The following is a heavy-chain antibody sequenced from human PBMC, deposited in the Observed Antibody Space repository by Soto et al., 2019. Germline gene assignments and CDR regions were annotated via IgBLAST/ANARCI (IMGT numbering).Heavy chain of an antibody. CDR1: GFSLSTSGVN. D-gene: IGHD3-10*01. CDR3: AHRRNSGSDFDY. J-gene: IGHJ4*02. CDR2: IYWDDDK. V-gene: IGHV2-5*02. Sequence: QITLEESGPTLVKPTQTLTLTCTFSGFSLSTSGVNVGWIRQPPGKALEWLALIYWDDDKRYSPSLKSRLTITKDTYKNQVVLTMTNMDPVDTATYYCAHRRNSGSDFDYWGQGTLVTVSS.